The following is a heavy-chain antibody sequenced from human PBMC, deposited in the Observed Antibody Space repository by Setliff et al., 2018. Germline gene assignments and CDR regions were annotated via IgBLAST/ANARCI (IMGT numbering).Heavy chain of an antibody. V-gene: IGHV4-38-2*01. D-gene: IGHD3-22*01. Sequence: PSETLSLTCAVSGFSISSGYYWGWIRQPPGKGLEWIVNIHHSGKAYYNPSLKSRVTMSVDTSKNHVSLKLSSVTAADTAVYYYARAHTWSLPNDNSGYPGWFDPWGQGTLVTV. CDR1: GFSISSGYY. CDR2: IHHSGKA. J-gene: IGHJ5*02. CDR3: ARAHTWSLPNDNSGYPGWFDP.